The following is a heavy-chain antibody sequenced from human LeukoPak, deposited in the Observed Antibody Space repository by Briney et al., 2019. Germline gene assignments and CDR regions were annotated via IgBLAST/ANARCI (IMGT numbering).Heavy chain of an antibody. CDR2: ISGSGGNT. CDR1: GFTFSSYA. J-gene: IGHJ4*02. V-gene: IGHV3-23*01. D-gene: IGHD4-11*01. CDR3: AKGNYGYYFDY. Sequence: PGGSLRLSCAASGFTFSSYAMSWVRQAPGKGVEWVSAISGSGGNTYYADSVKGRFTISRDNSKNTLYLQMNSLRAEDTAIYYCAKGNYGYYFDYWGQGTLVTVSS.